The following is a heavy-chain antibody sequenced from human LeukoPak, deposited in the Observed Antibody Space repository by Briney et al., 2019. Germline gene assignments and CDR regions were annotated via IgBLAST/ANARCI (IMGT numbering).Heavy chain of an antibody. CDR2: KCGSGGST. D-gene: IGHD6-19*01. J-gene: IGHJ4*02. V-gene: IGHV3-23*01. CDR1: GFTFSSYA. CDR3: AKYGDIAVAGILFDY. Sequence: PGGSLRLSCAASGFTFSSYAMSWVRQAPGKGLEWVSAKCGSGGSTYYADSVKGRFTISRDNSKNTLYLQMNSLRAEDTAVYYCAKYGDIAVAGILFDYWGQGTLVTVSS.